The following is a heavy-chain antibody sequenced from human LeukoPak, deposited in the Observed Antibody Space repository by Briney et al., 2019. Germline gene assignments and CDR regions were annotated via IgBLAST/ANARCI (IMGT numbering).Heavy chain of an antibody. V-gene: IGHV1-58*02. CDR2: IVVGSGNT. Sequence: SVKVSCKASGFTFSNSAMQWVRQARGQRLEWIGWIVVGSGNTNYAQKFQERVTITRDMSTSTAYMELSSLRSEDTAIFYCAADVIYESDWGQGTLVTASS. J-gene: IGHJ4*02. CDR3: AADVIYESD. CDR1: GFTFSNSA. D-gene: IGHD2/OR15-2a*01.